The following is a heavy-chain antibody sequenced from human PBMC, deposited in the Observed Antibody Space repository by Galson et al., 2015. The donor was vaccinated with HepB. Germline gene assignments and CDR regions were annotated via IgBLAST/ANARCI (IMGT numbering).Heavy chain of an antibody. D-gene: IGHD4-17*01. CDR3: ARVADADYGDHTHFDS. J-gene: IGHJ4*02. Sequence: SLRLSCAVSGFTFSDYYMRWIRQAPGKGLEWISYISSNTLYTNYADSVKGRFTISRDNAKTSLYLQINGLRAEDTAVYYCARVADADYGDHTHFDSWGQGTLVTVSS. CDR2: ISSNTLYT. V-gene: IGHV3-11*06. CDR1: GFTFSDYY.